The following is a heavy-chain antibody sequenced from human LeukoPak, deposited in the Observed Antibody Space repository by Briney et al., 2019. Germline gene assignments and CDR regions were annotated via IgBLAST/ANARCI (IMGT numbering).Heavy chain of an antibody. CDR2: ITGDGGGT. Sequence: GGSLRLSCAAFGFTFRNYVMSWVRQTPGKGLEWVSAITGDGGGTNHADSVKGRFIISRDNSKNTLYLQMNSLRAEDTAVYYCAKEASSGNFVTIDCWGQGALVTVSS. J-gene: IGHJ4*02. CDR3: AKEASSGNFVTIDC. CDR1: GFTFRNYV. V-gene: IGHV3-23*01. D-gene: IGHD1-26*01.